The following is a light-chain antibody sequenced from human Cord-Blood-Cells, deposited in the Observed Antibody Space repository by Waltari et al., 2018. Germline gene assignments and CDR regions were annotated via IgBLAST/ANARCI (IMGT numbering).Light chain of an antibody. V-gene: IGKV1-12*01. Sequence: DIQMTQSPSSVSASVGDRVTITCRASQGISSWLAWYQQKPGKAPKLLIYAASSLQSGVPSRVTGRGAGKDGKSTCTRMRPQEFATDVCTQANSFPRTFGQGTKVEIK. CDR1: QGISSW. CDR2: AAS. CDR3: TQANSFPRT. J-gene: IGKJ1*01.